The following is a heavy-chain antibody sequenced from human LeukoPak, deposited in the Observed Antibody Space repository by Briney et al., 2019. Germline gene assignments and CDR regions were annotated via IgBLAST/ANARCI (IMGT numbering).Heavy chain of an antibody. D-gene: IGHD5-18*01. Sequence: ASVKVSCKASGYTFTGHYMHWVRQAPGQGLEWMGWINPNSGGTNYAQKFQGRVTMTRDTSISTAYMELSRLRSDDTAVYYCARQALAGYSYDTKYYYYMDVWGKGTTVTISS. J-gene: IGHJ6*03. V-gene: IGHV1-2*02. CDR2: INPNSGGT. CDR3: ARQALAGYSYDTKYYYYMDV. CDR1: GYTFTGHY.